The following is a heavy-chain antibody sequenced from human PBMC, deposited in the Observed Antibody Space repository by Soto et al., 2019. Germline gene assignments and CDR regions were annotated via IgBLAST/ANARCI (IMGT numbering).Heavy chain of an antibody. D-gene: IGHD3-3*01. Sequence: SETLSLTCVVSGGPVSGDDLYWSWIRHLPGKGLEWIANVYHTGTTYYNPSLKSRVSMSVDTSQNQFSLKLSSVTAADTAVYYCASINPDYDFWSGYYNYGHAPLYSFDYWGQGTLVTVS. V-gene: IGHV4-31*11. CDR3: ASINPDYDFWSGYYNYGHAPLYSFDY. CDR1: GGPVSGDDLY. J-gene: IGHJ4*02. CDR2: VYHTGTT.